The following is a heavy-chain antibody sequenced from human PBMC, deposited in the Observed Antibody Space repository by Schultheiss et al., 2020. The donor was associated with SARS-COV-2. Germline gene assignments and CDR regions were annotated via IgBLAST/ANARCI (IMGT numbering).Heavy chain of an antibody. J-gene: IGHJ4*02. CDR1: GGTFSSYA. CDR3: ARYYYDSSGYPY. D-gene: IGHD3-22*01. V-gene: IGHV1-69*01. CDR2: IIPIFGTA. Sequence: GGSLRLSCKASGGTFSSYAISWVRQAPGQGLEWMGGIIPIFGTANYAQKFQGRVTITADESTSTAYMELSSLRSEDTAVYYCARYYYDSSGYPYWGQGTLVTVSS.